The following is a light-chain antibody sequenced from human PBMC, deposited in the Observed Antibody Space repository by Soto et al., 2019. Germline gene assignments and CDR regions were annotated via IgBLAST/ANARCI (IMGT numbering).Light chain of an antibody. J-gene: IGKJ4*01. Sequence: EIVMTQSPATLSVSPGERATLSCRASQSVSSNLAWYQQKPGQAPRLLIYGASTRATGIQARFSGSGSGTEFTLTISSLQSEDFAVYYCQQYNNWPLTFGGGTKVDNK. V-gene: IGKV3-15*01. CDR3: QQYNNWPLT. CDR2: GAS. CDR1: QSVSSN.